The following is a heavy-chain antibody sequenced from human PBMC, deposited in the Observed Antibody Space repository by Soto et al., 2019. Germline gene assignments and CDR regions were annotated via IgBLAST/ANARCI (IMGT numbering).Heavy chain of an antibody. D-gene: IGHD4-17*01. CDR3: ARVNRYGGFDT. Sequence: EVQLVESGGGLVQPGGSLRLSCEASGFTFSSYDMHWVRQATGKGLEWVSAIGTAGETYYTGSVKGRLTISRENAKNSLYLQMNILRAGDTAVYYCARVNRYGGFDTWCQVTLVTVSS. J-gene: IGHJ5*02. CDR1: GFTFSSYD. CDR2: IGTAGET. V-gene: IGHV3-13*01.